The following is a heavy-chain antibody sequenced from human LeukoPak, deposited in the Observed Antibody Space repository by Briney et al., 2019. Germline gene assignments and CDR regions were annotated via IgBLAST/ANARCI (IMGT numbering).Heavy chain of an antibody. CDR2: IKSKTDGGTT. CDR3: TTAQTKGYCTNGVCYDFDY. CDR1: GFTFSNAW. D-gene: IGHD2-8*01. Sequence: GGSLRLSCAASGFTFSNAWMNWVRQAPGKGLEWVGRIKSKTDGGTTDYAAPVKGRFTISRDDSKNTLYLQMNSLKTEDTAVYYCTTAQTKGYCTNGVCYDFDYWGQGTLVTVSS. J-gene: IGHJ4*02. V-gene: IGHV3-15*07.